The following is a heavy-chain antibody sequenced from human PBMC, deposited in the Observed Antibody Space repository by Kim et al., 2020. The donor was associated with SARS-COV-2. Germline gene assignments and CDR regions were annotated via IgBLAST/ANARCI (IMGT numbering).Heavy chain of an antibody. V-gene: IGHV4-39*07. Sequence: SETLSLTCTVSGSSISSSSYYWGWIRQPPGKGPEWIGTIYYSWTTYYSPSLKSRATISVDLSKNQFSLRLTSVTAADTAIYYCASTSRARYDYWGQGTLVTVSS. J-gene: IGHJ4*02. CDR1: GSSISSSSYY. CDR3: ASTSRARYDY. D-gene: IGHD2-2*01. CDR2: IYYSWTT.